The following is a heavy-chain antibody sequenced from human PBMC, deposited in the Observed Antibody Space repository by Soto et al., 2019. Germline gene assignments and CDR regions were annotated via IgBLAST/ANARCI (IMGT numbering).Heavy chain of an antibody. Sequence: PSETLSLTCTVTGASIRGSYYFWSWIRQPPGEGLEWLGYVYSTGSTYYNPSLKSRISMSVDTSKNQFSLILSSVSAADTAVYYCARDTHAGFTHYFDPWGQGTLVTRLL. J-gene: IGHJ5*02. D-gene: IGHD1-26*01. CDR2: VYSTGST. CDR3: ARDTHAGFTHYFDP. CDR1: GASIRGSYYF. V-gene: IGHV4-30-4*08.